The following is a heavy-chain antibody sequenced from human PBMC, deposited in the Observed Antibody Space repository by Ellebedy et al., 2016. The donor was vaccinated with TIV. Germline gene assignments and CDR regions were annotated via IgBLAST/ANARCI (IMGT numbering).Heavy chain of an antibody. Sequence: GGSLRLXXAASGFTFSSYAMSWVRQAPGKGLEWVSAISGSGGSTYYADSVKGRFTISRDNSKNTLYLQMNSLRAEDTAVYYCAKDRDHSNLWNPFDYWGQGTLVTVSS. J-gene: IGHJ4*02. CDR3: AKDRDHSNLWNPFDY. D-gene: IGHD4-11*01. V-gene: IGHV3-23*01. CDR1: GFTFSSYA. CDR2: ISGSGGST.